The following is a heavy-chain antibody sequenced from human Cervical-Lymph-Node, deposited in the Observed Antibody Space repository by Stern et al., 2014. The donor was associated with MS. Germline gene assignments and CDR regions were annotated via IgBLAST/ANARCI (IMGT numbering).Heavy chain of an antibody. CDR2: INSDGSST. J-gene: IGHJ4*02. Sequence: EVQLVESGGDLVQPGGSLRLSCAASGFIFSNYWMQWVRQPPGKGLGWVSHINSDGSSTTYADSVKGRFTTSRDNAKNTLYLQMDDLRAEDTAVYFCVRDNYGTDYWGQGTLVTVSS. CDR1: GFIFSNYW. D-gene: IGHD3-16*01. V-gene: IGHV3-74*03. CDR3: VRDNYGTDY.